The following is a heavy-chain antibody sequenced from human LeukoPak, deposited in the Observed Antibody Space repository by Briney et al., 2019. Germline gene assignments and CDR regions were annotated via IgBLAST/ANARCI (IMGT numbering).Heavy chain of an antibody. D-gene: IGHD3/OR15-3a*01. CDR3: AGDRPHPRRHFDFGTGHDGNYGMDV. Sequence: SETLSLTCTVSGGSISSSSYYWGWIRQPPGKGLEWIGSIYYSGSTYYNPSLKSRVTISVDTSKNQFSLKLSSVTAADTAVYYCAGDRPHPRRHFDFGTGHDGNYGMDVWGQGTTVTVYS. CDR2: IYYSGST. CDR1: GGSISSSSYY. V-gene: IGHV4-39*02. J-gene: IGHJ6*02.